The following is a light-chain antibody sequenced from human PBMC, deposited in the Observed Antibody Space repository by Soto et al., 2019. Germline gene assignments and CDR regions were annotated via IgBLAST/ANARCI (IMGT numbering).Light chain of an antibody. V-gene: IGKV1-5*02. CDR2: AAS. CDR3: QQSESFSWT. J-gene: IGKJ1*01. Sequence: QRSQSPSSLSASVEDRVIIIGGASQSISNQLDWYQQKPGKAPKLLIFAASSLQSGVPSRFSGSRSGPEFTLTISSLQPDDFATYYCQQSESFSWTFGQGTKVAIK. CDR1: QSISNQ.